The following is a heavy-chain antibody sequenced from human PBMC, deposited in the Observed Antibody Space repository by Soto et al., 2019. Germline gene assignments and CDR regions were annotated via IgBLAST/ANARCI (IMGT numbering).Heavy chain of an antibody. CDR1: GGSISSGDYY. J-gene: IGHJ4*02. D-gene: IGHD6-13*01. Sequence: QVQLQESGPGLVKPSQTLSLTCTVSGGSISSGDYYWSWIRQPPGKGLEWIGYIYYSGSTYYNPSLKSQVTISVDTSKNPFSLQLNSVTAADTAVYYCASGYSSSWLDYWGQGTLVTVSS. CDR2: IYYSGST. V-gene: IGHV4-30-4*01. CDR3: ASGYSSSWLDY.